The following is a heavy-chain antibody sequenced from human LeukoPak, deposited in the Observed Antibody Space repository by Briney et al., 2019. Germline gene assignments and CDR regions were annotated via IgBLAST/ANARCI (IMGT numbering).Heavy chain of an antibody. J-gene: IGHJ6*02. CDR3: ARGWHYDILTGYFPIGMDV. D-gene: IGHD3-9*01. Sequence: EASVKVSCKASGYTFTSYDINWVRQATGQGLEWMGWMNPNSGNTGYAQKFQGRVTMTRNTSISTAYMELRSLRSDDTAVYYCARGWHYDILTGYFPIGMDVWGQGTTVTVSS. CDR2: MNPNSGNT. V-gene: IGHV1-8*01. CDR1: GYTFTSYD.